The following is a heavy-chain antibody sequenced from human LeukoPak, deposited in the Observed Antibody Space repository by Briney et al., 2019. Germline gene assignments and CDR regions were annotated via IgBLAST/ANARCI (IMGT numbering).Heavy chain of an antibody. CDR3: AKGGYYDSSGYGY. CDR2: ISGYGGST. V-gene: IGHV3-43*02. CDR1: GFPFDDYA. Sequence: GGSLRLSCAASGFPFDDYAMHWVRQAPAKGLEWVSLISGYGGSTYYADSVKGRFTISRDNSKNSLYLQMNSLRTEDTALYYCAKGGYYDSSGYGYWGQGTLVTVSS. J-gene: IGHJ4*02. D-gene: IGHD3-22*01.